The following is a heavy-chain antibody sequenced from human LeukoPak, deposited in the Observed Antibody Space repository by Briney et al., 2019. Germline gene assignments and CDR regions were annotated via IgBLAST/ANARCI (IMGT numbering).Heavy chain of an antibody. CDR2: INQDGSEK. CDR3: ARDGIFDY. CDR1: GFTFSSFW. J-gene: IGHJ4*02. Sequence: GGSLRLSCAASGFTFSSFWMSWVRQAPGKGLEWVANINQDGSEKYYVDSVKGRFTISRDDAKKSLYLQMNSLRAEDTAVYYCARDGIFDYWGQGTLVTVSS. V-gene: IGHV3-7*01.